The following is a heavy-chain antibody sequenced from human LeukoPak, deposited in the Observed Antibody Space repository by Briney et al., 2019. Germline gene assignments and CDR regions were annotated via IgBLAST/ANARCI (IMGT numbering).Heavy chain of an antibody. CDR1: VGSLSCGRYY. D-gene: IGHD2/OR15-2a*01. CDR3: ARHIYVRTRRPFDY. V-gene: IGHV4-39*01. J-gene: IGHJ4*02. CDR2: MHYGGTT. Sequence: SQTLSLTCTVSVGSLSCGRYYWQWIRQPSEKGLEWIGCMHYGGTTDYNPPLKSRATISADTSKNQFSRRLYSGTAADTPVYYCARHIYVRTRRPFDYWGEGNLFTVSS.